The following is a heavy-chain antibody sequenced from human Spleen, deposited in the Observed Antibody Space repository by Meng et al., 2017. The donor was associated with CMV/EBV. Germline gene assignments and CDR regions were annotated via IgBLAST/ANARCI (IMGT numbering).Heavy chain of an antibody. V-gene: IGHV1-2*02. D-gene: IGHD1-1*01. J-gene: IGHJ3*02. Sequence: ASVKVSCKASEYTFTAYYMHWLRQAPGQGLEWMAWINPNTGVTGYAQHLQGKVTMTRDTSISTVYMDVSTLRSDDTAVYYCARSTGAYPGGAIDIWGQGTMVTVSS. CDR1: EYTFTAYY. CDR2: INPNTGVT. CDR3: ARSTGAYPGGAIDI.